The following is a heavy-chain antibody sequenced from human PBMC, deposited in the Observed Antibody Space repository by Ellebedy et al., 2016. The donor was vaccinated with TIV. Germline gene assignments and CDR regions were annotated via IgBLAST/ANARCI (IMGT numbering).Heavy chain of an antibody. Sequence: ASVKVSCKASGYTFTSYGISWVRQAPGQGLKWMGWISAYNGNTNYAQKLQGRVTMTTDTSTSTAYMELRSLRSDDTAVYYCAREGDLPYYDFWSGYYNAMGCMDVWGQGTTVTVSS. CDR1: GYTFTSYG. CDR3: AREGDLPYYDFWSGYYNAMGCMDV. V-gene: IGHV1-18*04. D-gene: IGHD3-3*01. CDR2: ISAYNGNT. J-gene: IGHJ6*02.